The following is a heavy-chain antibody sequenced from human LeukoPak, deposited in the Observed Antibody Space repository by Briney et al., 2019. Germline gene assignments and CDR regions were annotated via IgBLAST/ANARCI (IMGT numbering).Heavy chain of an antibody. J-gene: IGHJ4*02. Sequence: GGSLRLSCAASGFTFSNYAMNWVRQAPGKGLEWVSAISASGGSRFYTDSVKGRFTISRDNSKNTLFLQMNSLRVGDTAVYYCAKEMESSTWYIDYWGQGTLVSVSS. CDR2: ISASGGSR. V-gene: IGHV3-23*01. D-gene: IGHD6-13*01. CDR1: GFTFSNYA. CDR3: AKEMESSTWYIDY.